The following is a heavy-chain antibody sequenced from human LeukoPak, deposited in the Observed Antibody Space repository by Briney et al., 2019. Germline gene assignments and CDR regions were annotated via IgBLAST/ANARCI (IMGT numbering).Heavy chain of an antibody. CDR3: ARQKDSGTYPFDY. D-gene: IGHD1-26*01. Sequence: SETLSLICTVSGGSISSYYWSWIRQPPGKGLEWIGYFYYSGSTNYNPSLKSRVTISVDTSKNQFSLKLSSVTAADTAVYYCARQKDSGTYPFDYWGQGTLVTVSS. CDR1: GGSISSYY. J-gene: IGHJ4*02. CDR2: FYYSGST. V-gene: IGHV4-59*08.